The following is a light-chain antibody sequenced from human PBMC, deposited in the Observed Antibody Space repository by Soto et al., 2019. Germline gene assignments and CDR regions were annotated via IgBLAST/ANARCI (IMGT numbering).Light chain of an antibody. CDR1: QRVSCRY. V-gene: IGKV3-20*01. CDR2: VAS. Sequence: EIVLTQSPGTLSLSPGERATLSCRSSQRVSCRYLAWYQQKPGQAPRPLIYVASSRATGIPHRFSGSGSAADFTLTISRLEPEDFAVYYCQQYGSSPLTFGVGTKVEIK. J-gene: IGKJ4*01. CDR3: QQYGSSPLT.